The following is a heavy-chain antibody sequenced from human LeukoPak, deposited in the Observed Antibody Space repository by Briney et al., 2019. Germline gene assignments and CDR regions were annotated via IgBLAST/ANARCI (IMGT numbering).Heavy chain of an antibody. CDR1: GYTFTGYY. CDR3: ARDRYYDSSGLQFDY. CDR2: IIPIFGTA. D-gene: IGHD3-22*01. Sequence: SVKVSCKASGYTFTGYYIHWVRQAPGQGLEWMGRIIPIFGTANYAQKFQGRVTITTDESTSTAYMELSSLRSEDTAVYYCARDRYYDSSGLQFDYWGQGTLVTVSS. J-gene: IGHJ4*02. V-gene: IGHV1-69*05.